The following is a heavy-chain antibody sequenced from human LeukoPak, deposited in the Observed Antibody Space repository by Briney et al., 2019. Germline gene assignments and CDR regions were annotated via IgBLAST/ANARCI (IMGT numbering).Heavy chain of an antibody. CDR2: IKQDGSEK. D-gene: IGHD6-6*01. Sequence: GGSLRLSCAASGFTFSSYWMSWVRQAPGKGLEWVANIKQDGSEKCYVDSVKGRFTISRDNAKNSLYLQMNSLRAEDTAVYYCARRGRSSSTYLDYWGQGTLVTVSS. CDR1: GFTFSSYW. V-gene: IGHV3-7*01. CDR3: ARRGRSSSTYLDY. J-gene: IGHJ4*02.